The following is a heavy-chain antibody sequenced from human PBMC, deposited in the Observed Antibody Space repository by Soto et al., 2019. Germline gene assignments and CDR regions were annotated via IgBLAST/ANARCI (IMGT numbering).Heavy chain of an antibody. D-gene: IGHD2-2*01. V-gene: IGHV1-69*13. CDR2: IIPIFGTA. CDR1: GGTFSSYA. Sequence: ASVKVSCKASGGTFSSYAISWVRQAPGQGLEWMGGIIPIFGTANYAQKFQGRVTITADESTSTAYMELSSLRSEDTAVYYCARGTAPKDIVVVPAAIPFDPWGQGTLVTVSS. J-gene: IGHJ5*02. CDR3: ARGTAPKDIVVVPAAIPFDP.